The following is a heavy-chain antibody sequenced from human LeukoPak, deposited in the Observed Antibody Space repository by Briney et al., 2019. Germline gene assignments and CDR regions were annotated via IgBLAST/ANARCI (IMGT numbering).Heavy chain of an antibody. D-gene: IGHD6-19*01. CDR2: MNPNSGNT. J-gene: IGHJ3*02. CDR1: GYTFTSYD. V-gene: IGHV1-8*01. CDR3: ARGRRYSSGWFSRPDAFDI. Sequence: ASVKVSCKASGYTFTSYDINWVRQATGQGLEWMGWMNPNSGNTGYAQKFQGRVTMTRNTSISTAYMELSSLRSEDTAVYYCARGRRYSSGWFSRPDAFDIWGQGTMVTVSS.